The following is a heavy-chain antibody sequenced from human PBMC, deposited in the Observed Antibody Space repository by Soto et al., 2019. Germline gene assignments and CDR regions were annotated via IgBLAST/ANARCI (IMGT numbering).Heavy chain of an antibody. D-gene: IGHD4-17*01. CDR1: GFTFSTYG. V-gene: IGHV3-30*18. J-gene: IGHJ5*01. CDR2: ITSDASNI. CDR3: AKGGDYDS. Sequence: GGSLRLSCAVSGFTFSTYGMQWVRQAPGEGLEWVALITSDASNIYYAAPVKGRFTISTDNSRDTVYLQMNSLRPEDTGVYYCAKGGDYDSWGQGTLVTVSS.